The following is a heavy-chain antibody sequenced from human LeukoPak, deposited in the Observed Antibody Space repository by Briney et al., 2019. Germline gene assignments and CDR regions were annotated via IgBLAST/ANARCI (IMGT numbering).Heavy chain of an antibody. V-gene: IGHV4-61*02. Sequence: SETLSLTCTVSGGSISSGSYYWSWIRQPAGKGLEWIERIYTSGSTNYNPSLKSRVTISVDTSKNQFSLKLSSVTAADTAVYYCARDPYYDSSGYLNPWGQGTLVTVSS. CDR3: ARDPYYDSSGYLNP. CDR2: IYTSGST. CDR1: GGSISSGSYY. D-gene: IGHD3-22*01. J-gene: IGHJ5*02.